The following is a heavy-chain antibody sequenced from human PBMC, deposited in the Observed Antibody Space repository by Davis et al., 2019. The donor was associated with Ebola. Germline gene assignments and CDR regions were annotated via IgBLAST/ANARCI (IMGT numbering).Heavy chain of an antibody. CDR3: GRLEDSGSYSEDY. J-gene: IGHJ4*02. CDR1: GYRFANYW. CDR2: IYPGDSDT. V-gene: IGHV5-51*01. D-gene: IGHD1-26*01. Sequence: PGGSLRLSCKGSGYRFANYWIGWVRQLPGKGLEWMGIIYPGDSDTRYSPSFQGQVTISADKSISTAYLQWSSLKASDTAMYYCGRLEDSGSYSEDYWGQGTLVTVSS.